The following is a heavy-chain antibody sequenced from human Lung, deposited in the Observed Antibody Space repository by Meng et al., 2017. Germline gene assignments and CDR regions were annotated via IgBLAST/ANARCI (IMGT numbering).Heavy chain of an antibody. V-gene: IGHV4-34*01. CDR2: INHSGST. CDR3: ARGPTTMAHDFNY. D-gene: IGHD4-11*01. CDR1: CGSFSDYY. J-gene: IGHJ4*02. Sequence: QVQLQQSAAGLFHPSETLSLTCVVSCGSFSDYYWSWIRQLPGKRLEWIGEINHSGSTNYNPSLESRSTISVDTSQNNLSLKLSSVTAADSAVYYCARGPTTMAHDFNYWGQGTLVTVSS.